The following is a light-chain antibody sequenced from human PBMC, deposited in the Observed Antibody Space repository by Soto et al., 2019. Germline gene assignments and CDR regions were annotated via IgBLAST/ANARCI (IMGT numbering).Light chain of an antibody. V-gene: IGLV3-21*02. Sequence: SYELTQPPSVSVAPGQTARVTCGGTNIASKSVHWFQQKPGQAPVLVVYDNRDRPSGIPERFSGFNSGNTATLTISRVEAGDEADYYCQVWDASTDLLYVFGTGTKLTVL. CDR2: DNR. CDR3: QVWDASTDLLYV. CDR1: NIASKS. J-gene: IGLJ1*01.